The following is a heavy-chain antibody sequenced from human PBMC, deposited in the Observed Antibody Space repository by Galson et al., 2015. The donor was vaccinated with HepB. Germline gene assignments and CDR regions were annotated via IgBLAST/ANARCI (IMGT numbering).Heavy chain of an antibody. CDR1: GFTFSDYY. J-gene: IGHJ6*03. V-gene: IGHV3-11*01. CDR3: ATRLPGGDYYYYMDV. Sequence: SLRLSCAASGFTFSDYYMSWIRQAPGKGLEWVSYISSSGSTIYYADSVKGRFTISRDNAKNSLYLQMNSLRAEDTAVYYCATRLPGGDYYYYMDVWGKGTTVTVSS. CDR2: ISSSGSTI. D-gene: IGHD3-16*01.